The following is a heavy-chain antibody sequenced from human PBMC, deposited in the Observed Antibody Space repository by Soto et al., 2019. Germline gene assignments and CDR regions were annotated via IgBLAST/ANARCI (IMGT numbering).Heavy chain of an antibody. CDR2: VYSSGTT. CDR1: GGSINSYW. CDR3: ARDIGSYAYAEGY. J-gene: IGHJ4*02. V-gene: IGHV4-4*07. Sequence: QVQLQESGPGLVKPSETLSLTCSVSGGSINSYWWSWIRQPAGKGLEWIGRVYSSGTTDYNPSLNSRANMSVETFKNQFSLKLTSVTAADTAVYYCARDIGSYAYAEGYWGQGIQVTVSS. D-gene: IGHD2-2*01.